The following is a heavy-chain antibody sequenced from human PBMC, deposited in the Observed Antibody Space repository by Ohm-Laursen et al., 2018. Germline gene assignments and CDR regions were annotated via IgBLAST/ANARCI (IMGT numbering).Heavy chain of an antibody. J-gene: IGHJ4*02. V-gene: IGHV3-21*04. D-gene: IGHD3-10*01. CDR2: ISSSSSYI. Sequence: SLRLSCAASGFTFSTYSMIWVRQAPGKGLEWVSSISSSSSYIYYADSVKGRFTISRDNAKNSLYLQMSSLRAEDTAVYYCARDSSSSGGDSDYWGQGTLVTVSS. CDR1: GFTFSTYS. CDR3: ARDSSSSGGDSDY.